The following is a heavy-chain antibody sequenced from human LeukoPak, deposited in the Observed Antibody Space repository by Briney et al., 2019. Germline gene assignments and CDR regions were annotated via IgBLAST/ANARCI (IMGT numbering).Heavy chain of an antibody. J-gene: IGHJ4*02. V-gene: IGHV4-39*07. CDR3: ARGQDGWLDY. D-gene: IGHD5-24*01. Sequence: SETLSLTCTVSGGSISSSSYYWGWIRQPPGKGLEWIGSIYYSGSTNYNPSLKSRVTISVDTSKNQFSLKLSSVTAADTAVYYCARGQDGWLDYWGQGTLVTVSS. CDR1: GGSISSSSYY. CDR2: IYYSGST.